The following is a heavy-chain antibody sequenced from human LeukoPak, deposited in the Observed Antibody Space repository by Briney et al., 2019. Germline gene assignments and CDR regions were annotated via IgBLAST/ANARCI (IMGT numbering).Heavy chain of an antibody. J-gene: IGHJ4*02. CDR1: GGSFSGYY. CDR2: INHSGST. D-gene: IGHD6-13*01. CDR3: AARHRIAAAGTRSFDY. Sequence: SETLSLTCAVYGGSFSGYYWSWNRQPPGKGLEWIGEINHSGSTNYNTSLKSRVTISVDTSKNQFSLKLSSVTAADTAVYYCAARHRIAAAGTRSFDYWGQGTLVTVSS. V-gene: IGHV4-34*01.